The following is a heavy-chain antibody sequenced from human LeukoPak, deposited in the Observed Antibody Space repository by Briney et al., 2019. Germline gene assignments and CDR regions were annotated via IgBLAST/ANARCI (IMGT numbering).Heavy chain of an antibody. CDR3: ASSGSYRFDY. D-gene: IGHD1-26*01. CDR1: GFTFSSYS. V-gene: IGHV3-48*02. J-gene: IGHJ4*02. CDR2: ITASGTAM. Sequence: GGSLRLSRAASGFTFSSYSMNWVRQAPGKGLEWVSHITASGTAMFYADSVKGRFTISRDNAKNSLYLQMNSLGDEDTAVYYCASSGSYRFDYWGQGTLVTVSS.